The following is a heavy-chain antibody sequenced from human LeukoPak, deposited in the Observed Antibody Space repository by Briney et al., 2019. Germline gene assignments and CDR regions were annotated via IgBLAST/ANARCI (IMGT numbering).Heavy chain of an antibody. CDR1: GGSISSYY. D-gene: IGHD5-24*01. Sequence: PSETLSLTCTVSGGSISSYYWSWIRQPPGKGLEWIGYIYYSGSTNYNPSLKSRLTISVDTSKNQFSLKLSSVTAADTAVYYCARGTIRADAFDIWGQGTMVTVSS. CDR3: ARGTIRADAFDI. CDR2: IYYSGST. J-gene: IGHJ3*02. V-gene: IGHV4-59*01.